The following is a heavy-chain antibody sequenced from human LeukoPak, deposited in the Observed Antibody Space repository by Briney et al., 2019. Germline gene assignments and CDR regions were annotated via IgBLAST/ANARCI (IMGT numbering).Heavy chain of an antibody. D-gene: IGHD4-17*01. Sequence: SETLSLTCTVSGGSISSSSYYWGWIRQPPGKGLEWIGSIYYSGSTCYNPSLKSRVTISVDTSKNQFSLKLSSVTAADTAVYYCASPDYGDYIFDPWGQGTLVTVSS. CDR2: IYYSGST. CDR1: GGSISSSSYY. V-gene: IGHV4-39*01. CDR3: ASPDYGDYIFDP. J-gene: IGHJ5*02.